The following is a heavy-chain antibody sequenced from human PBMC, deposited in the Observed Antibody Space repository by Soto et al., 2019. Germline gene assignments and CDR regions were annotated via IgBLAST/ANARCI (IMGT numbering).Heavy chain of an antibody. V-gene: IGHV3-48*02. CDR2: ISATSAKI. Sequence: EVQLVESGGGLVQPGGSMRLSCAASGFKFNYYSMNWVRQVPGKGLEWVSYISATSAKIEYADSVNGRFTISRDNARNSLYLQMNSRRDEDTAVYHCVADSSYGSRWVSYFDQWGRGTLVNVSS. CDR1: GFKFNYYS. CDR3: VADSSYGSRWVSYFDQ. J-gene: IGHJ4*02. D-gene: IGHD3-16*01.